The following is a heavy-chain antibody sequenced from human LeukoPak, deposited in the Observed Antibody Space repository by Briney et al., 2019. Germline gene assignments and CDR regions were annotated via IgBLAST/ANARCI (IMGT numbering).Heavy chain of an antibody. V-gene: IGHV4-4*02. CDR2: IYHSGST. CDR1: GGSISSVNW. Sequence: SSGTLSLTCAVSGGSISSVNWWSWVRQPPGKGLEWIGEIYHSGSTNYNPSLKSRVTISVDKSKNQFSLKLSSVTAADTAVYYCARDIWVTMVRGVRRQDYYYMDVWGKGTTVTVSS. D-gene: IGHD3-10*01. CDR3: ARDIWVTMVRGVRRQDYYYMDV. J-gene: IGHJ6*03.